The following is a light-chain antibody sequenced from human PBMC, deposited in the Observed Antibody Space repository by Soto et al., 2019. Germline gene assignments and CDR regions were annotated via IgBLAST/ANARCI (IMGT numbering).Light chain of an antibody. CDR1: HTITRW. Sequence: QRTQSHSTQSASVGDRVTITCRASHTITRWMACYQQKPGKAPKLLIYDASTLESGVTSRFSGSRSGTEFTLTISSLQHDDFATYYCQQYNSYSWTFGQGTMV. CDR3: QQYNSYSWT. V-gene: IGKV1-5*01. J-gene: IGKJ1*01. CDR2: DAS.